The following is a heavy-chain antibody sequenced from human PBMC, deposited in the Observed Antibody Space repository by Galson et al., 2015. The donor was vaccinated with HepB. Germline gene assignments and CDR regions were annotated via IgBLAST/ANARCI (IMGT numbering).Heavy chain of an antibody. CDR2: IKSKTDGGTT. J-gene: IGHJ4*02. Sequence: SLRLSCAASGFTFSNAWMNWVRQAPGKGLEWVGRIKSKTDGGTTDYAAPVKGRFTISRDDSKNTLYLQMNSLKTEDTAVYYCTTDSHLLAYYYDSSGYSSGFDYWGQGTLVTVSS. D-gene: IGHD3-22*01. V-gene: IGHV3-15*07. CDR3: TTDSHLLAYYYDSSGYSSGFDY. CDR1: GFTFSNAW.